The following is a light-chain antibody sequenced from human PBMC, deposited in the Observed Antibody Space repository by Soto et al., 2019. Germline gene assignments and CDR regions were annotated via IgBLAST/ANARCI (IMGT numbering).Light chain of an antibody. CDR2: KAS. V-gene: IGKV1-5*03. CDR3: QHYSSYSEA. CDR1: QTISSW. J-gene: IGKJ1*01. Sequence: DSQMTQSPSTLSGSVGDRVTITCRASQTISSWLAWYHQKPGKAPKLLISKASTLTSGVPSSFSGSGSGTEFTLTIRSLQPDDLATYYCQHYSSYSEAFGQGNKVEL.